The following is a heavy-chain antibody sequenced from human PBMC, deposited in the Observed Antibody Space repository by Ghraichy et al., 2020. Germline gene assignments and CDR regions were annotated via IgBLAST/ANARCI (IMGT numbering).Heavy chain of an antibody. CDR2: IYYSGST. CDR3: ARSQSHPPTYGDYGY. Sequence: SETLSLTCTVSGGSISSSNYYWGWIRQPPGKGLEWIGSIYYSGSTYYNPSLKSRVTISVDTSKKQFSLKLSSVTAADTAVYYCARSQSHPPTYGDYGYWGQGTLVTVSS. CDR1: GGSISSSNYY. D-gene: IGHD4-17*01. V-gene: IGHV4-39*01. J-gene: IGHJ4*02.